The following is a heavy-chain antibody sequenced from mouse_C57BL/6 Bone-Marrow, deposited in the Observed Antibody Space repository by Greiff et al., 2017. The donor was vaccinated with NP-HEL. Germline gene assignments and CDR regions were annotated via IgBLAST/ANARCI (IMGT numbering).Heavy chain of an antibody. CDR3: ARSGYYLDY. V-gene: IGHV1-81*01. Sequence: QVQLQQSGAELARPGASVKLSCKVSGYTFTSYDISWVKQRTGQGLEWIGEIYPRSGNTYYNEKFKGKATLTAYKSSSTAYMELRSLTSEDSAVYFCARSGYYLDYWGQGTTLTVSS. CDR1: GYTFTSYD. D-gene: IGHD2-2*01. CDR2: IYPRSGNT. J-gene: IGHJ2*01.